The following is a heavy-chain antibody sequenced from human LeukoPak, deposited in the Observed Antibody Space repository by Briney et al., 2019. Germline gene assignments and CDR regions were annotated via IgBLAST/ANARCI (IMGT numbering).Heavy chain of an antibody. Sequence: PGGSLRLSCAASGFTFSSYDMHWVRQATGKGLEWVSAIGTAGDTYYPGSVKGRSTISRENAKNSLYLQMNSLRAEDTAVYYCARGDSSSSGFDPWGQGTLVTVSS. CDR1: GFTFSSYD. CDR2: IGTAGDT. V-gene: IGHV3-13*01. J-gene: IGHJ5*02. CDR3: ARGDSSSSGFDP. D-gene: IGHD6-13*01.